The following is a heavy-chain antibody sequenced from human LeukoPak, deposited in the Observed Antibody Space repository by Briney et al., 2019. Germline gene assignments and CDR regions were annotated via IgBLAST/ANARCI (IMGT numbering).Heavy chain of an antibody. V-gene: IGHV3-30*03. D-gene: IGHD3-3*01. J-gene: IGHJ4*02. CDR2: ISYDGSNK. CDR3: ARRVDTYYNFWSGYLDY. CDR1: GFTFSSYG. Sequence: GGSLRLSCAASGFTFSSYGMHWVRQAPGKGLEWVAVISYDGSNKYYADSVKGRFTISRDNSKNTLYLQMNSLRAEDTAVYYCARRVDTYYNFWSGYLDYWGQGTLVTVSS.